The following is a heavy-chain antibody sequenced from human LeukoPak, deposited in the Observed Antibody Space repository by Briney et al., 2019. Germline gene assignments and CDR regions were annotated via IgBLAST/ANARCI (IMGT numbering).Heavy chain of an antibody. CDR3: ARHLKPRSYYGSGSYYL. CDR1: GGSISSSSYY. V-gene: IGHV4-39*01. D-gene: IGHD3-10*01. CDR2: IYYSGST. Sequence: SETLSLTCTVSGGSISSSSYYWGWIRQPPGKGLEWIGSIYYSGSTYYNPSLKSRVTISVDTSKNQFSLKLSSVTAADTAVYYCARHLKPRSYYGSGSYYLWGQGTLVTVSS. J-gene: IGHJ5*02.